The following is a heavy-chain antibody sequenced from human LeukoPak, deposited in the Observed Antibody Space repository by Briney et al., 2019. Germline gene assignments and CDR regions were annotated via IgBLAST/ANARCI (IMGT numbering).Heavy chain of an antibody. J-gene: IGHJ4*02. D-gene: IGHD2-15*01. CDR1: GGSISTCY. CDR3: ARVLTYCSGGSCYYYYFDY. CDR2: IYYSGST. Sequence: SETLSLTCTVSGGSISTCYWSWIRQPPGKGLEWLGYIYYSGSTNYNPSLKSRVTISVDTSKNQFSLKLSSVTAADTAVYYCARVLTYCSGGSCYYYYFDYWGQGTLVTVSS. V-gene: IGHV4-59*01.